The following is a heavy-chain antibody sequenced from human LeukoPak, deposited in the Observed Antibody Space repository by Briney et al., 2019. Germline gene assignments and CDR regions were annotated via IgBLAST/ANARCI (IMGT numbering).Heavy chain of an antibody. CDR3: TRGDWNDLGSDY. V-gene: IGHV3-73*01. CDR1: GFTFSGSA. J-gene: IGHJ4*02. D-gene: IGHD1-1*01. Sequence: GGSLRLSCAASGFTFSGSAMHWVRQASGKGLEWVGRIRSKANSYATAYAALVKGRFTISRDDSKNTAYLQMNSLKTEDTAVYYCTRGDWNDLGSDYWGQGTLVTVSS. CDR2: IRSKANSYAT.